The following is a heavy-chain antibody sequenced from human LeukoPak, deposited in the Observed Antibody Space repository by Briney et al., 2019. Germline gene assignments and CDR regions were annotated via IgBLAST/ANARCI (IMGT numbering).Heavy chain of an antibody. Sequence: GGSLRLSCAASGFTFDDYGMSWVRQAPGKGLEWVSGINWNGGSTGYADSVKGRFTISRDNAKDSLYLQMNSLRAEDTVLYYCARRHGSGSYYNDYWGQGTLVTVSS. J-gene: IGHJ4*02. CDR1: GFTFDDYG. CDR2: INWNGGST. V-gene: IGHV3-20*04. CDR3: ARRHGSGSYYNDY. D-gene: IGHD3-10*01.